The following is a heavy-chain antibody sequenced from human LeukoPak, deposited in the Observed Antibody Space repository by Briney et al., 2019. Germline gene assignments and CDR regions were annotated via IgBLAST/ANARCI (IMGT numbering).Heavy chain of an antibody. D-gene: IGHD2-2*01. V-gene: IGHV3-7*03. CDR1: AFIFSGHW. Sequence: GGSLRLSCEGSAFIFSGHWMNWVRQTPGKGLEWVASIKEDGSERQYVDSVKGRFSISRDNTKGSLFLQLNSLRAEDTAVYYCARDPGYCSSTSCYHYYGMDVWGQGTTVTVSS. CDR3: ARDPGYCSSTSCYHYYGMDV. CDR2: IKEDGSER. J-gene: IGHJ6*02.